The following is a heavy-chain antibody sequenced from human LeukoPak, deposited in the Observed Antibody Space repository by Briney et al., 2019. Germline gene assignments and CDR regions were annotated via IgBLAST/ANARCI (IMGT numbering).Heavy chain of an antibody. CDR2: INQDGSET. D-gene: IGHD3-10*01. J-gene: IGHJ4*02. Sequence: GGSLRLSCAASGFTFSNYWMSWVRQAPGKGLEWVANINQDGSETYYVDSVKGRFIISRDNAESSLYLQMNSLRAEDTAVYYCAKKSRGSGSYYGDYWGQGILVTVSP. V-gene: IGHV3-7*03. CDR3: AKKSRGSGSYYGDY. CDR1: GFTFSNYW.